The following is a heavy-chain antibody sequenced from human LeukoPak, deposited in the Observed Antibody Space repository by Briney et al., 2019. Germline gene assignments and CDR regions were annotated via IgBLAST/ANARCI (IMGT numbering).Heavy chain of an antibody. CDR1: GFTFSSYT. V-gene: IGHV3-23*01. CDR3: AKDYGDYLVDY. D-gene: IGHD4-17*01. J-gene: IGHJ4*02. CDR2: ITTSDGNT. Sequence: PGGSLRLSCAASGFTFSSYTMSWVRQAPGKGLEWVSTITTSDGNTYYADSVKGRFTVSRDNSKNTLFLQMNSLRAEDTAVYYCAKDYGDYLVDYWGQGTLVTVSS.